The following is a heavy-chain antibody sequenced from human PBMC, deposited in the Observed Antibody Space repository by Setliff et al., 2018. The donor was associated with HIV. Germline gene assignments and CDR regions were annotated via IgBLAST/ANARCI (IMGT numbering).Heavy chain of an antibody. D-gene: IGHD3-3*01. CDR2: IHSSGNT. J-gene: IGHJ3*02. CDR3: ARVREGFLPYDAFES. Sequence: SETLSLTCAVYGGSLSDYYWSWIRQPPGKGLEWLGEIHSSGNTNYSPSLKGRVTISVDTPKNQYSLNLKSVTAGDTAVYYCARVREGFLPYDAFESGAKGQWSPSPQ. V-gene: IGHV4-34*01. CDR1: GGSLSDYY.